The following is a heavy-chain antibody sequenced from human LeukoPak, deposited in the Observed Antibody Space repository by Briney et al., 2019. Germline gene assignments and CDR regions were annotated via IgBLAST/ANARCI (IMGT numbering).Heavy chain of an antibody. CDR2: INPNSGGT. J-gene: IGHJ4*02. D-gene: IGHD7-27*01. V-gene: IGHV1-2*02. CDR1: GYTFTGYY. Sequence: GASVKVSCKASGYTFTGYYMHWVRQAPGQGLEWMGWINPNSGGTNYAQEFQGRVTMTRDTSISTAYMELSRLRSDDTAVYYCARDDSAGDLDYWGQGTLVTVSS. CDR3: ARDDSAGDLDY.